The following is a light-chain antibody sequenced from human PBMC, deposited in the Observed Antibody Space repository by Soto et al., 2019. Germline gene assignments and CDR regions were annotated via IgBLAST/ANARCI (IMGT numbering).Light chain of an antibody. V-gene: IGKV1-33*01. Sequence: DIQMTQSPSSLSASVGDRVTITCQASQDMSKYLNWYQQKPGKAPKVLIYDASNLHTGVPSRFTGSGSGTEFTLTISSLQSEDFAIYYCQQYNNWPRTFGQGTKVDIK. CDR2: DAS. CDR1: QDMSKY. J-gene: IGKJ1*01. CDR3: QQYNNWPRT.